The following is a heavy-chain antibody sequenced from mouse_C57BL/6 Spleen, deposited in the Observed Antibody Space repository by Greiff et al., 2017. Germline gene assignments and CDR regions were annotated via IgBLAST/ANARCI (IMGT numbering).Heavy chain of an antibody. CDR3: AGEYDNYYAMDY. CDR2: ITYDGSN. CDR1: GYSITSGYY. D-gene: IGHD2-14*01. J-gene: IGHJ4*01. V-gene: IGHV3-6*01. Sequence: EVQLVESGPGLVKPSQSLSLTCSVSGYSITSGYYWNWIRQFPGNQLEWMGFITYDGSNNYNPSLKNRISITLDTSKNQFFLKLNSVTTEDTATYYCAGEYDNYYAMDYWGQGTSVTVSS.